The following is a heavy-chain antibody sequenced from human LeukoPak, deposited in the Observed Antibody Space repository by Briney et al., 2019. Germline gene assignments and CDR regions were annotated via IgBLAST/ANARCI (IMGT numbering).Heavy chain of an antibody. J-gene: IGHJ4*02. CDR1: VGSLSSSSYY. CDR3: ARDQGSMILGYSDY. D-gene: IGHD3-22*01. CDR2: IYYSGST. Sequence: PSETLSLTCTVSVGSLSSSSYYWGWIRQPPGKGLEWIGSIYYSGSTYYNPSLKSRVTISVDTSKNQFSLKLSSVTAADTAVYYCARDQGSMILGYSDYWGQGTLVTVSS. V-gene: IGHV4-39*07.